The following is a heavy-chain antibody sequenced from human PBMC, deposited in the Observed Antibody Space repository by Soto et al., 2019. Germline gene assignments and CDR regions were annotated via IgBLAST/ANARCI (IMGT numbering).Heavy chain of an antibody. J-gene: IGHJ4*02. Sequence: GASVKXSCKDSGYTITSYGISWVRQAPGQGLEWMGWISAYNGNTNYAQKLQGRVTMTTDTSTSTAYMELRSLRSDDTAVYYGARDWAAAGPFDYWGQGTLVTLSS. D-gene: IGHD6-13*01. V-gene: IGHV1-18*01. CDR1: GYTITSYG. CDR3: ARDWAAAGPFDY. CDR2: ISAYNGNT.